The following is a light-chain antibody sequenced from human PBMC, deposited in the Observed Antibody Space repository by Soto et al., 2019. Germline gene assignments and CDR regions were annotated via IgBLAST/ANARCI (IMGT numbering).Light chain of an antibody. V-gene: IGKV1-33*01. Sequence: DIQLTQSPPSLSASEGDRVTITCQASHDIKNYLNWYQQKPGKAPKLLIYDAYNLERGVPSRFSGSGTGTDFTFTIGSLQPEDVATYYCQQFDFLPPYTFAQGTKVDIK. CDR1: HDIKNY. CDR2: DAY. CDR3: QQFDFLPPYT. J-gene: IGKJ2*01.